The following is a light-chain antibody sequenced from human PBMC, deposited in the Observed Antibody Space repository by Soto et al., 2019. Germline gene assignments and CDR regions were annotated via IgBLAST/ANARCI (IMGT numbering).Light chain of an antibody. CDR2: TNN. CDR3: ATWHDSFYV. CDR1: TSDIGTNA. J-gene: IGLJ1*01. Sequence: QSVLTQPPSASGSPGQGVIVSCSGSTSDIGTNAVNWFQHLPGTAPKLLIYTNNQRPSGVPDRFSGSKSGTSASLAISGLQSEDEADYYCATWHDSFYVFGTGTKLTVL. V-gene: IGLV1-44*01.